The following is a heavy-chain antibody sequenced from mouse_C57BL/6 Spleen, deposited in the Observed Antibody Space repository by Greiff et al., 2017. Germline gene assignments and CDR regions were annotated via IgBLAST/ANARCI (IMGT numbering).Heavy chain of an antibody. CDR2: ISSGSSTI. CDR3: ARDLYYYGSSYGYFDV. V-gene: IGHV5-17*01. D-gene: IGHD1-1*01. Sequence: EVQVVESGGGLVKPGGSLKLSCAASGFTFSDYGMHWVRQAPEKGLEWVAYISSGSSTIYYADTVKGRFTISRDNAKNTLFLQMTSLRSEDTAMYYCARDLYYYGSSYGYFDVWGTGTTVTVSS. CDR1: GFTFSDYG. J-gene: IGHJ1*03.